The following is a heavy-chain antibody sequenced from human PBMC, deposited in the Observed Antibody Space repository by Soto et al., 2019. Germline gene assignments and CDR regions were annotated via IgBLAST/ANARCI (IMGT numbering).Heavy chain of an antibody. D-gene: IGHD4-4*01. CDR2: IGAAGEP. CDR3: ARGNGDNYSPVMGDGFDI. CDR1: GFTFSDYD. V-gene: IGHV3-13*05. Sequence: EVKLEESGGGVAQPGGSLRLSCIVSGFTFSDYDMYWVRQVAGKGLEWVSGIGAAGEPYYAGSVKGRFTISRENAKNSLYLQMRSLTADDTAVYFCARGNGDNYSPVMGDGFDIWGQGTMVTVS. J-gene: IGHJ3*02.